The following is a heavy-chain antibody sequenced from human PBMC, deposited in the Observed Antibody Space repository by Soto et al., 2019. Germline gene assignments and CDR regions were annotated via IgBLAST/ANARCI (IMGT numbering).Heavy chain of an antibody. Sequence: SETLSLTCAVSGGSISSSNWWSWVRQPPGKGLEWIGEIYHSGSTNYNPSLKSRVTISVDKSKNQFSLKLSSVTAADTAVYHCARETGGPGTWGMDVWGQGTSVTVSS. CDR3: ARETGGPGTWGMDV. J-gene: IGHJ6*02. CDR2: IYHSGST. V-gene: IGHV4-4*02. CDR1: GGSISSSNW. D-gene: IGHD7-27*01.